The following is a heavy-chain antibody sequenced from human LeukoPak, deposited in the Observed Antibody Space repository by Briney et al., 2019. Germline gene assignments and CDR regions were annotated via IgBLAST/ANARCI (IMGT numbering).Heavy chain of an antibody. CDR1: GGSIRSLVYS. CDR2: MYYTGTT. D-gene: IGHD5-12*01. CDR3: ARSVSAYAGRGWFDP. J-gene: IGHJ5*02. V-gene: IGHV4-39*07. Sequence: SETLSLTCSVSGGSIRSLVYSWGWIRQPPGKGQEWIASMYYTGTTYYNPSLKSRVTMSVDTSKNQFSLNLTSVTAADTAVFYCARSVSAYAGRGWFDPWGQGTLATVSS.